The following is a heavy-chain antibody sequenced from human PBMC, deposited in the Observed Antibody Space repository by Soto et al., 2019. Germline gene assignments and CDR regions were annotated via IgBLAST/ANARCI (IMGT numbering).Heavy chain of an antibody. D-gene: IGHD6-13*01. CDR1: GGSISSSSYY. CDR3: ARDSRSWYWFDP. Sequence: LSLTCTVSGGSISSSSYYWGWIRQPPGKGLEWIGSIYYSGSTYYNPSLKSRVTISVDTSKNQFSLKLSSVTAADTAVYYCARDSRSWYWFDPWGQGTLVTVSS. CDR2: IYYSGST. J-gene: IGHJ5*02. V-gene: IGHV4-39*02.